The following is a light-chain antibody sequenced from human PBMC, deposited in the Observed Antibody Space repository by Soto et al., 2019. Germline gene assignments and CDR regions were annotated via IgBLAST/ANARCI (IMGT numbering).Light chain of an antibody. CDR2: AAS. CDR3: QQRYTSPWS. J-gene: IGKJ1*01. CDR1: QTISSY. V-gene: IGKV1-39*01. Sequence: DIQMTPSPSTLSASVADSVTITCRASQTISSYLNWYQQKQGKDPKLLIYAASNLQSVVTSRGRGRREWADGTLTISRLQHEDVAADYCQQRYTSPWSFGQGTKVDIK.